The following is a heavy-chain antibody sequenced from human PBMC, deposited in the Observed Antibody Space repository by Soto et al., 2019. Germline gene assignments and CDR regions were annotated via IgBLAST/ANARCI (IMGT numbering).Heavy chain of an antibody. CDR2: ISSSSSTI. V-gene: IGHV3-48*01. D-gene: IGHD1-1*01. CDR1: GFTFSSYS. CDR3: ARDGWTTGTDPDY. J-gene: IGHJ4*02. Sequence: EVQLVESGGGLVQPGGSLRLSCAASGFTFSSYSMNWVRQAPGKRLEWVSYISSSSSTIYYADSVKGRFTISRDNAKNSLYLQRNSLRAEDTAVYYGARDGWTTGTDPDYWGQGTLVTVSS.